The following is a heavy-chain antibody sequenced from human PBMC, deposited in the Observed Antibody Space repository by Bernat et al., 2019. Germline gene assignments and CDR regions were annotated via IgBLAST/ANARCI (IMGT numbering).Heavy chain of an antibody. D-gene: IGHD1-14*01. Sequence: EVQLVESGGGLVQPGGSLRLSCAVSGFTFSNYWMHWVRQAPGKGLVWVSRINSDGTSTSYADSVKGRFTISRDNAKNTLYLQMNSLRVEDTAVYYCANPENFDYWGQGTLVTVSS. J-gene: IGHJ4*02. V-gene: IGHV3-74*01. CDR1: GFTFSNYW. CDR3: ANPENFDY. CDR2: INSDGTST.